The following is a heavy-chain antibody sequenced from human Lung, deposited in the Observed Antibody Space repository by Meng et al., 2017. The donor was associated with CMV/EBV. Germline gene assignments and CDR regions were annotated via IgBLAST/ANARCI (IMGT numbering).Heavy chain of an antibody. CDR2: INPKSGGT. D-gene: IGHD3-9*01. J-gene: IGHJ5*02. Sequence: SXXVSXKASGYTFTGYYMHWVRQAPGQGLEWMGWINPKSGGTNYAQKFQGRVTMTRDTSISTAYMELSRLRSDDTAVYYCARGVNYDILTGPWGQGTLVTVSS. V-gene: IGHV1-2*02. CDR1: GYTFTGYY. CDR3: ARGVNYDILTGP.